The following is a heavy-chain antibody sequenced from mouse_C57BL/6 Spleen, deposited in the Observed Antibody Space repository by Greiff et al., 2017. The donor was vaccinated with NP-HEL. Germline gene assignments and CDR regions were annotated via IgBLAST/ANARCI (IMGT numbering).Heavy chain of an antibody. V-gene: IGHV1-50*01. CDR1: GYTFTSYW. Sequence: QVQLQQPGAELVKPGASVKLFCKAAGYTFTSYWMQWVKQRPGQGLEWIGEIDPSDSYTNYNQKFKGKATLTVDTSSSTAYMQLSSLTSEDSAVYYCARSYYGSSYYFDYWGQGTTLTVSS. J-gene: IGHJ2*01. CDR3: ARSYYGSSYYFDY. CDR2: IDPSDSYT. D-gene: IGHD1-1*01.